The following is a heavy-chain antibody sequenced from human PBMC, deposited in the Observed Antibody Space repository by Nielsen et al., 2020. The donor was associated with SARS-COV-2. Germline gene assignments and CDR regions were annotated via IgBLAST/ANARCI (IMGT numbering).Heavy chain of an antibody. J-gene: IGHJ4*02. CDR3: ARHYVGFLEWFSYFDY. D-gene: IGHD3-3*01. CDR2: IYYSGST. CDR1: GGSISSSSYY. Sequence: SETLSLTCTVSGGSISSSSYYWGWIRQPPGKGLEWLGSIYYSGSTYYNPSLKSRVTISVDTSKNQFSLKLSSVTAADTAVYYCARHYVGFLEWFSYFDYWGQGTLVTVSS. V-gene: IGHV4-39*01.